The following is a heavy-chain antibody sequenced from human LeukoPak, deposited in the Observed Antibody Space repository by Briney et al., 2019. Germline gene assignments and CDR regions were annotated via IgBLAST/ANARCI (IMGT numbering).Heavy chain of an antibody. V-gene: IGHV3-7*01. D-gene: IGHD6-19*01. CDR2: IKEDGSEK. CDR3: ARSRIAVAGGDAFDI. CDR1: GFTFSSYW. Sequence: GGSLRLSCAASGFTFSSYWMSWVRQAPGKGLEWVANIKEDGSEKRDVDSVKGRFTISRDNAKNSLYLQMNSLRAEDTAVYYCARSRIAVAGGDAFDIWGQGTMVTVSS. J-gene: IGHJ3*02.